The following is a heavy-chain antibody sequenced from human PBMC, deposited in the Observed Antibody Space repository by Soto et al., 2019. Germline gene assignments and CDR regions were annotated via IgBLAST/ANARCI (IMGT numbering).Heavy chain of an antibody. CDR1: GFKFSDYA. CDR2: ISGSGGVT. V-gene: IGHV3-23*01. D-gene: IGHD3-22*01. CDR3: AKVLSYYYAWLDP. J-gene: IGHJ5*02. Sequence: GGSLRLSCTASGFKFSDYAITWVRQAPGEGLEWVSVISGSGGVTYFADSVKGRFTVSRDNSKNTVFLQLNNVRAEDSAMYFCAKVLSYYYAWLDPWGLGTLVTV.